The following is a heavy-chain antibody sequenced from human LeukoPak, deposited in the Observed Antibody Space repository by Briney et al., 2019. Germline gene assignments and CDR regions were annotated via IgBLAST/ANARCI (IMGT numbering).Heavy chain of an antibody. CDR2: ISYDGSNK. Sequence: PGGSLRLSCAASGFTFSSYAMHWVRRAPGKGLEWVAVISYDGSNKYYADSVKGRFTISRDNSKNTLYLQMNSLRAEDTAVYYCARVIHGGKEDYWGQGTLVTVSS. D-gene: IGHD4-23*01. J-gene: IGHJ4*02. CDR1: GFTFSSYA. V-gene: IGHV3-30-3*01. CDR3: ARVIHGGKEDY.